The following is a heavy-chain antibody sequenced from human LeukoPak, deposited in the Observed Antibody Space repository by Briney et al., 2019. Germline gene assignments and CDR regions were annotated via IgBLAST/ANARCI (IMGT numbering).Heavy chain of an antibody. Sequence: GASVKVSCKASGYIFTSYYMHWVRQAPGQGLEWMGIIDPSGGSTTYAQKFQGRVTMTRDMSTSTVYMEVSSLRSEDTAVYYCARRISSGWNCFGPWGQGTLVTVSS. CDR2: IDPSGGST. D-gene: IGHD6-19*01. J-gene: IGHJ5*02. V-gene: IGHV1-46*01. CDR3: ARRISSGWNCFGP. CDR1: GYIFTSYY.